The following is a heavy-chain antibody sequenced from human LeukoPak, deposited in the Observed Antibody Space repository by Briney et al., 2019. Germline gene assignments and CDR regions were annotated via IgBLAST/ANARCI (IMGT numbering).Heavy chain of an antibody. Sequence: SETLSLTCTVSGGSISSYYWSWIRQPPGKGLEWIGYIYYSGSTNYNPSLKSRVTISVDTSKNQFSLKPSSVTAADTAVYYCARLKIVVVPAAISAFDIWGQGTMVTVSS. D-gene: IGHD2-2*02. J-gene: IGHJ3*02. CDR2: IYYSGST. V-gene: IGHV4-59*08. CDR3: ARLKIVVVPAAISAFDI. CDR1: GGSISSYY.